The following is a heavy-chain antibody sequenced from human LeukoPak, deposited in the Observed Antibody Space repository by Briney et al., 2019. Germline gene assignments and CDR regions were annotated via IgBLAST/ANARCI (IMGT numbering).Heavy chain of an antibody. CDR2: SIPIFGTA. CDR1: GGTFSSYA. V-gene: IGHV1-69*01. Sequence: SVKVSCKVPGGTFSSYAISWVRQAPGQGLEWMGGSIPIFGTANYAQKFQGRVTITADESTSTAYMELSSLRSEDTAVYYCARDSPRSHCSSTSCYNWFDPWGQGTLVTVSS. D-gene: IGHD2-2*01. CDR3: ARDSPRSHCSSTSCYNWFDP. J-gene: IGHJ5*02.